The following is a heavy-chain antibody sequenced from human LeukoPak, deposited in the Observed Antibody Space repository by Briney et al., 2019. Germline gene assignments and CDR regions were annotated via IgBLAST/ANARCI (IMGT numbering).Heavy chain of an antibody. CDR1: GYTFTSYD. V-gene: IGHV1-8*01. D-gene: IGHD2-15*01. CDR3: AKSIVVVVAATPGLYYGMDV. J-gene: IGHJ6*02. CDR2: MNPNSGNT. Sequence: GASVKVSCKASGYTFTSYDINWVRQATGQGLEWMGWMNPNSGNTGYAQKFQGRVTMTRNTSISTAYMELGSLRSEDTAVYYCAKSIVVVVAATPGLYYGMDVWGQGTTVTVSS.